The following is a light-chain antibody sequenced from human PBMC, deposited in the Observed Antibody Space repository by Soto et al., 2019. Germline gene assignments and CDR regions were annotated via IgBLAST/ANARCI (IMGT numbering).Light chain of an antibody. CDR2: AAS. Sequence: DIHLTQSPSFLSASVGDRVTITCRASQGISSFLAWYQQKPGKAPNLLMYAASTLQSGVPSRFSGSGSGTEFTLTISSLQSEDFAVYYCQHYKTWPLAFGGGTKVEIK. CDR1: QGISSF. CDR3: QHYKTWPLA. J-gene: IGKJ4*01. V-gene: IGKV1-9*01.